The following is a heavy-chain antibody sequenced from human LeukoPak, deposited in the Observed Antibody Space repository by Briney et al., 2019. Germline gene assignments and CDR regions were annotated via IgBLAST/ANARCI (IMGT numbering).Heavy chain of an antibody. CDR3: ARQGLGSVVVPAVDY. Sequence: GESLKISCKASGYTFTTHWIGWARQMPGKGLEWMGIIYPGDSDTRYSPSFQGQVTFSADKSITTAYLQWSSLKASDTAMYYCARQGLGSVVVPAVDYWGQGTLVTVSS. J-gene: IGHJ4*02. V-gene: IGHV5-51*01. CDR2: IYPGDSDT. D-gene: IGHD2-2*01. CDR1: GYTFTTHW.